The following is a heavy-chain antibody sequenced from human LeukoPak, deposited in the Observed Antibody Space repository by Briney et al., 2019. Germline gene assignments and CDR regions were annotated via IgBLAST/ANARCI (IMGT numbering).Heavy chain of an antibody. CDR3: ARADWDTAMIDY. CDR1: GITFSSYS. Sequence: GGSLRLSCVASGITFSSYSMNWVRQAPGKGLEWVSYISSSSSYIYYADSVKGRFTISRDNAKNSLYLQMNSLRAEDTAVYYCARADWDTAMIDYWGQGTLVTVSS. D-gene: IGHD5-18*01. J-gene: IGHJ4*02. V-gene: IGHV3-21*05. CDR2: ISSSSSYI.